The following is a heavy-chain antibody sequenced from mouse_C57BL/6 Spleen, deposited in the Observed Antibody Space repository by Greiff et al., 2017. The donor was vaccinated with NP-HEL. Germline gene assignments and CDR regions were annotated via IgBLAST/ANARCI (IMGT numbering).Heavy chain of an antibody. CDR2: ISYDGSN. D-gene: IGHD1-3*01. CDR3: ARGELKLAWFAY. V-gene: IGHV3-6*01. Sequence: EVKLQESGPGLVKPSQSLSLTCSVTGYSITSGYYWNWIRQFPGNKLEWMGYISYDGSNNYNPSLKNRSSITRDTSKNQFFLKLNSVTTEDTATYYGARGELKLAWFAYWGQRTLVTVSA. J-gene: IGHJ3*01. CDR1: GYSITSGYY.